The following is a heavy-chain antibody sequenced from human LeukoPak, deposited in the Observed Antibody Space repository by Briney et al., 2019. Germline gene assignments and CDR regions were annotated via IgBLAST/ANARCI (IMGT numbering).Heavy chain of an antibody. Sequence: ASVKVSCKASGGTFSSYAISWLRQAPGQGLEWMGGIIPIFGTANYAQKFQGRVTITADESTSTAYMELSSLRSEDTAVYYCARITGYSYGKVGNWDQGTLVTVSS. D-gene: IGHD5-18*01. CDR2: IIPIFGTA. J-gene: IGHJ4*02. CDR3: ARITGYSYGKVGN. V-gene: IGHV1-69*13. CDR1: GGTFSSYA.